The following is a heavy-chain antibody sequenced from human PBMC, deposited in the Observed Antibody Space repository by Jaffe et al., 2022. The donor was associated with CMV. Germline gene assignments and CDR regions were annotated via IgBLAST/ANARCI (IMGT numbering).Heavy chain of an antibody. CDR1: GFTFSNYA. CDR2: ISGTGGTT. V-gene: IGHV3-23*04. CDR3: AKGGHQLLVYYYMDV. Sequence: EVHLVESGGDLVQPGGSLRLSCAASGFTFSNYAMYWVRQAPGKGLECVSGISGTGGTTHYADSVKGRFTISRDNSKNTLYLHMNSLRGEDTALYYCAKGGHQLLVYYYMDVWGKGATVTVSS. J-gene: IGHJ6*03. D-gene: IGHD2-2*01.